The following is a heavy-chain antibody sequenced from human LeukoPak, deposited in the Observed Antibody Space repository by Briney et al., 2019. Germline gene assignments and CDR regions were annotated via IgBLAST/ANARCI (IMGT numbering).Heavy chain of an antibody. D-gene: IGHD3-16*01. J-gene: IGHJ4*02. CDR3: AGRYYDYIAGMYYFDS. Sequence: SETLSLTCTVSGVSINNYFWSWIRQPPGKRLEWIGYIYYTGRTDDNPSLRSRVTLSLDTPKSQVSLKLSSVTAADTAVYYCAGRYYDYIAGMYYFDSWGQGTLVTVSS. CDR1: GVSINNYF. CDR2: IYYTGRT. V-gene: IGHV4-59*01.